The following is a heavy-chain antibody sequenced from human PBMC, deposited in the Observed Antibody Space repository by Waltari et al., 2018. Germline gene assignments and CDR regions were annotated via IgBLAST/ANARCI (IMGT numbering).Heavy chain of an antibody. V-gene: IGHV3-48*03. J-gene: IGHJ4*01. CDR3: ARGEGGANEY. D-gene: IGHD1-26*01. Sequence: EVQLVESGGGLVQPGGSLRLLCAASGSTFRNYEMNWVRQAPGKGMEWVSYISSGASTIFYSDSVKGRLTISRDNAKNSVYLEMNSLRADDTAIYYCARGEGGANEYWGQGTLVTVSS. CDR1: GSTFRNYE. CDR2: ISSGASTI.